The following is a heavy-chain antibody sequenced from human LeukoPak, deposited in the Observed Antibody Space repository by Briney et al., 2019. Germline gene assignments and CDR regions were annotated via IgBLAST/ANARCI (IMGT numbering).Heavy chain of an antibody. J-gene: IGHJ4*02. V-gene: IGHV3-30*18. Sequence: GGSLRLSCAASGFSFISYGMHWVRQAPGKGLEWVGVISDDGRSKDYADSVKGRFTISRDNSKDTLYLQMNGLRDEDTAVYYCAKRPSDYGDYVSYFDFWGQGTLATVSS. CDR2: ISDDGRSK. CDR3: AKRPSDYGDYVSYFDF. D-gene: IGHD4-17*01. CDR1: GFSFISYG.